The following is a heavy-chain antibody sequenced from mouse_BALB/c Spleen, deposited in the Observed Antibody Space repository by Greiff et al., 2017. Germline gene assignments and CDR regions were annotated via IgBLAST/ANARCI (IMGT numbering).Heavy chain of an antibody. CDR1: GYTFTDYN. J-gene: IGHJ3*01. D-gene: IGHD3-3*01. Sequence: VQLKESGPELVKPGASVKISCKASGYTFTDYNMHWVKQSHGKSLEWIGYIYPYNGGTGYNQKFKSKATLTVDNSSSTAYMELRSLTSEDSAVYYGASGAAWFAYWGQGTLVTVSA. CDR3: ASGAAWFAY. V-gene: IGHV1S29*02. CDR2: IYPYNGGT.